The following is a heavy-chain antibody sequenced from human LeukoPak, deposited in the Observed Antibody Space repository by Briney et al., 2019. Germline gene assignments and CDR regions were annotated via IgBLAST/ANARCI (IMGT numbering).Heavy chain of an antibody. Sequence: PGGSERLSCAASGFTFSNYWMHWIRQDPGKGLVWVSFINPDGSTTNYADSVKGRFTISRDNAKNALYLQINSLRAEDTAVYYCARVSPNTVTTLQYFDYWGQGTLVTVSS. CDR3: ARVSPNTVTTLQYFDY. CDR2: INPDGSTT. V-gene: IGHV3-74*01. CDR1: GFTFSNYW. J-gene: IGHJ4*02. D-gene: IGHD4-17*01.